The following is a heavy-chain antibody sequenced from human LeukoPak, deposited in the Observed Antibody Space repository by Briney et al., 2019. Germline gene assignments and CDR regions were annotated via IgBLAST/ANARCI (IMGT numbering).Heavy chain of an antibody. D-gene: IGHD3-16*01. Sequence: ASVKVSCKASGYTFTIDGVNRVRQATGQGLEWMGWMNPNSVNTVYAQKFQGRVTMTRSTSISTAYMELSSLRSDDTAVYYCARGLGMSYAFDIWGQGTMVTVSS. CDR2: MNPNSVNT. J-gene: IGHJ3*02. CDR3: ARGLGMSYAFDI. V-gene: IGHV1-8*01. CDR1: GYTFTIDG.